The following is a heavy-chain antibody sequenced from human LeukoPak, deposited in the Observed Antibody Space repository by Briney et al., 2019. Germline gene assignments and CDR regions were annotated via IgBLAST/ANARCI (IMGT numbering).Heavy chain of an antibody. CDR3: ASQDYPHSTFDI. CDR2: INHSGST. Sequence: SETLSLTCAVYGGSFSGYYWSWIRQPPGKGLGWIGEINHSGSTNYNPSLKSRVTISVDTSKNQFSLKLSSVTAADTAVYYCASQDYPHSTFDIWGQGTMVTVSS. V-gene: IGHV4-34*01. CDR1: GGSFSGYY. D-gene: IGHD4-11*01. J-gene: IGHJ3*02.